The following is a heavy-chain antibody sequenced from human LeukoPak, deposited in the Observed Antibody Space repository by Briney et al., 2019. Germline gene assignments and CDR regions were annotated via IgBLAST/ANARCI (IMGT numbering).Heavy chain of an antibody. CDR2: IYYGGGT. CDR3: ARDRVARIDY. CDR1: GGSISTSTYY. J-gene: IGHJ4*02. D-gene: IGHD2-15*01. V-gene: IGHV4-39*07. Sequence: SETLSLTCTVSGGSISTSTYYWGWIRQPPGKGLEWIGSIYYGGGTYYNPSLKSRVTISVDTSKNQFSLKLSSVTAADTAVYYCARDRVARIDYWGQGTLVTVSS.